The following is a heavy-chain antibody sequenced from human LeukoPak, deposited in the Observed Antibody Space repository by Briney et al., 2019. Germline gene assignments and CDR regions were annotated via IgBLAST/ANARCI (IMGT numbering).Heavy chain of an antibody. CDR1: GFSFSSYA. V-gene: IGHV3-23*01. D-gene: IGHD5-12*01. CDR3: AKHIVAKITGGY. CDR2: ISGSGGST. J-gene: IGHJ4*02. Sequence: GSLRLSCAASGFSFSSYAMSWVRQAPGKGLEWVAAISGSGGSTYYADSVKGRFTISRDNSKNTLYLQMNSLRAEDTAVYYCAKHIVAKITGGYWGQGTLVTVSS.